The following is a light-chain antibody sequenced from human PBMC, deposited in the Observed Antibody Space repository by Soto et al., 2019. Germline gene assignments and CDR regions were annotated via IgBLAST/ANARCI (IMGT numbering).Light chain of an antibody. V-gene: IGLV2-14*01. CDR3: NSYTTSATYV. J-gene: IGLJ1*01. Sequence: QSVLTQPASVSGSPGQSITISCTGTSSDVGGYNYVSWYQHHPGEAPKLIIFEVTKRPSGVPYRFSGSKSANTASLTISGLQAEDEADYFCNSYTTSATYVFGSGTKLTV. CDR1: SSDVGGYNY. CDR2: EVT.